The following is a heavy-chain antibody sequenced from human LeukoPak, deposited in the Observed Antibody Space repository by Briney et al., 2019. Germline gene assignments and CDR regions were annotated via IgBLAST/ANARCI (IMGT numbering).Heavy chain of an antibody. Sequence: ASVKVSCKASGYTFTSYSMNWVRQAPGQGLEWMGWINPNTGNPTYAQDFPGRVVMTLDTSVSTAYLQLSSLKSEDTAVYYCARDYGGSIAPFDYWGQGTMVTVSS. CDR2: INPNTGNP. J-gene: IGHJ4*02. CDR1: GYTFTSYS. CDR3: ARDYGGSIAPFDY. V-gene: IGHV7-4-1*02. D-gene: IGHD4-23*01.